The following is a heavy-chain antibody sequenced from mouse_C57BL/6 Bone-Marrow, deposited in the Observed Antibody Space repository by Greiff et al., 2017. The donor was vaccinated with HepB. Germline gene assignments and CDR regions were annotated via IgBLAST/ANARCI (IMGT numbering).Heavy chain of an antibody. J-gene: IGHJ2*01. CDR1: GYTFTSYW. V-gene: IGHV1-64*01. D-gene: IGHD2-4*01. CDR3: RRRAIYDYALDY. CDR2: INPNSGST. Sequence: VQLQQPGAELVKPGASVKLSCKASGYTFTSYWMHWVKQRPGQGLEWIGMINPNSGSTNYNEKFKSKATLTVDKSSSTAYMKHSSLTSEDSAVYYCRRRAIYDYALDYWGQGTTLTVSS.